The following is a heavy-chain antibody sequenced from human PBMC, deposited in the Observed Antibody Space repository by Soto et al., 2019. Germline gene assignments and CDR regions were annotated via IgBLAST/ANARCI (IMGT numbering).Heavy chain of an antibody. Sequence: QVQLQESGPGLVKPSQTLSLTCTVSGGSISSGGYYWSWIRQHPGKGLEWIGYIYYSGSTYYNPSLRSRVTTSVDTSKNQCSLKLSSVTAADTAVYYCARMGSALNDYWGQGTLVTVSS. CDR2: IYYSGST. D-gene: IGHD1-26*01. CDR3: ARMGSALNDY. J-gene: IGHJ4*02. V-gene: IGHV4-31*03. CDR1: GGSISSGGYY.